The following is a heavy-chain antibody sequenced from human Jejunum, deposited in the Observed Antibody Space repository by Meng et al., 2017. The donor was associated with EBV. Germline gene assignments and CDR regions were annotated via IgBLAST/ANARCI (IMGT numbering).Heavy chain of an antibody. CDR2: ISSSSSYI. D-gene: IGHD6-6*01. V-gene: IGHV3-21*06. CDR3: ARDRETYSSSQADY. Sequence: EVQLVESGGGVVRPGGSLRLSCAASGFTFGGYGMNWVRQVPGKGLEWVSSISSSSSYIYYADSVKGRFTISRDNAKNSLFLQMNSLRAEDTAVYYCARDRETYSSSQADYWGQGTLVTVSS. J-gene: IGHJ4*02. CDR1: GFTFGGYG.